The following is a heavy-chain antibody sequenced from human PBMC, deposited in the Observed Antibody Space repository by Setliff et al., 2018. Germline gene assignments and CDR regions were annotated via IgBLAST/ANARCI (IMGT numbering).Heavy chain of an antibody. J-gene: IGHJ4*02. CDR3: ARGLRSSGPYAGGWYYFDF. D-gene: IGHD1-26*01. Sequence: SETLSLTCAVYGASFKDYYWTWIRQSPGQGLEWIGQIKHSGSTASNPSLKSLVDIPVHMSKNQIPLDLPSVTAADIGVDYCARGLRSSGPYAGGWYYFDFWGQGILVTVSS. V-gene: IGHV4-34*01. CDR1: GASFKDYY. CDR2: IKHSGST.